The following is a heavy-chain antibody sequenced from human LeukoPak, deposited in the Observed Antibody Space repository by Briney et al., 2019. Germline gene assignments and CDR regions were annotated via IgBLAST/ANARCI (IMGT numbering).Heavy chain of an antibody. CDR2: ISGGGDTT. Sequence: GGSLRLSCAASGFTFSNFGMSWVRQAPGRGLEWVSGISGGGDTTYYAESVQGRFTISRDNSKNTLFLQMNSLSAEDTAVYYCAKTNGYYDYWGQGTLVAVSS. CDR3: AKTNGYYDY. D-gene: IGHD3-22*01. CDR1: GFTFSNFG. J-gene: IGHJ4*02. V-gene: IGHV3-23*01.